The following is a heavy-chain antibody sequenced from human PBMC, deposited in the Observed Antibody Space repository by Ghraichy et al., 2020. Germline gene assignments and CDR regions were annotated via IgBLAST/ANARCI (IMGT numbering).Heavy chain of an antibody. Sequence: SQTLSLTCTVSGGSISSYYWSWIRQPPGKGLEWIGYIYYSGSTNYNPSLKSRVTISVDTSKNQFSLKLSSVTAADTAVYYCARVRPYYCSSTSCYIPTADGMDVWGQGTTVTVSS. D-gene: IGHD2-2*02. J-gene: IGHJ6*02. CDR1: GGSISSYY. CDR2: IYYSGST. V-gene: IGHV4-59*01. CDR3: ARVRPYYCSSTSCYIPTADGMDV.